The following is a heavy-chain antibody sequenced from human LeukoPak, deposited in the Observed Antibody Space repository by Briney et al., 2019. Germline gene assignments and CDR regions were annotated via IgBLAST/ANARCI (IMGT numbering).Heavy chain of an antibody. Sequence: SETLSLTCSVSGGSISSSSYYWGWIRQPPGKGLEWIGSIYYSGSTYYNPSLKSRVTISVDTSKNQFSLRLSSVTAADTAVYYRARDLHDYGSGGYWGQGTLVTVSS. D-gene: IGHD3-10*01. CDR1: GGSISSSSYY. CDR2: IYYSGST. CDR3: ARDLHDYGSGGY. V-gene: IGHV4-39*07. J-gene: IGHJ4*02.